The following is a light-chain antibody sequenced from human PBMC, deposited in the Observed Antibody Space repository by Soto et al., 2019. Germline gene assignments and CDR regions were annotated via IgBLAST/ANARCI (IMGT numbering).Light chain of an antibody. CDR2: KDS. J-gene: IGLJ1*01. Sequence: SYELTQPPSVSVSPGQTAKITGSEDALPKQYDYLYQLKPGQSPVLVIYKDSERPSVIPERFSGSSSGTTVTLTXXGVQAEDEADYYCQSADSSGTYYVFGTGTKVTVL. V-gene: IGLV3-25*02. CDR1: ALPKQY. CDR3: QSADSSGTYYV.